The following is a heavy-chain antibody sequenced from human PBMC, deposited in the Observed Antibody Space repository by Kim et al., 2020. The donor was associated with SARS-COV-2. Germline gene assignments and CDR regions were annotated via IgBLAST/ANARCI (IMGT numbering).Heavy chain of an antibody. J-gene: IGHJ6*02. CDR2: ISYDGSNK. CDR1: GFTFSSYG. D-gene: IGHD6-13*01. V-gene: IGHV3-30*18. Sequence: GGSLRLSCAASGFTFSSYGMHWVRQAPGKGLEWVAVISYDGSNKYYADSVKGRFTISRDNSKNTLYLQMNSLRAEDTAVYYCAKEYSSPRRGADYYYGMDVWGQGTTVTVSS. CDR3: AKEYSSPRRGADYYYGMDV.